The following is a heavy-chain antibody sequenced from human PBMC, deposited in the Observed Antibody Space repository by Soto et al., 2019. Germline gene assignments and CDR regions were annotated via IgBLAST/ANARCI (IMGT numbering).Heavy chain of an antibody. Sequence: PRESLKISCKGSGYSFTSYWIGWVRQMPGKGLEWMGIIYPGDSDTRYSPSFQGQVTISADKSISTAYLQWSSVTASDLAMSNCARLVAVVGNYYYYGMDIWGQGTTVTVS. D-gene: IGHD6-19*01. V-gene: IGHV5-51*01. J-gene: IGHJ6*02. CDR1: GYSFTSYW. CDR2: IYPGDSDT. CDR3: ARLVAVVGNYYYYGMDI.